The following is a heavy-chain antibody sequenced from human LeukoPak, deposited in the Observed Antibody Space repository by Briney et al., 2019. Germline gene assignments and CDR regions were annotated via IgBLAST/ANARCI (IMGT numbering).Heavy chain of an antibody. J-gene: IGHJ4*02. Sequence: GGSLRLSCAASGFTFSSFGLNWVRQAPGKGLEWVSSISSSGSYIYYADSVRGRFTISRDNAKNSLYLQMNSLRAEDTAVYYCARAFSSYDFDYWGQGTLVTVSS. CDR2: ISSSGSYI. CDR1: GFTFSSFG. V-gene: IGHV3-21*01. D-gene: IGHD6-6*01. CDR3: ARAFSSYDFDY.